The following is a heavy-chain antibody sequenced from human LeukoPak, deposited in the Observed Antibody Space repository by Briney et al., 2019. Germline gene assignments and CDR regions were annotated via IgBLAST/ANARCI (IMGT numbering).Heavy chain of an antibody. CDR2: IYHSGST. V-gene: IGHV4-38-2*02. J-gene: IGHJ3*02. CDR3: ARDGEWLGAFDI. Sequence: SETLSLTCTVSGYSISSGYYWGWIRQPPGKGLEWIGSIYHSGSTYYNPSLKSRVTISVDTSKNQFSLKLSSVTAADTAVYYCARDGEWLGAFDIWGQGTMVTVSS. CDR1: GYSISSGYY. D-gene: IGHD6-19*01.